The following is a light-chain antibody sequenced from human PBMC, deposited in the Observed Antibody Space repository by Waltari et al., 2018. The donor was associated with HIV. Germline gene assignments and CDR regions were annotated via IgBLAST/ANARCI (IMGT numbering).Light chain of an antibody. CDR2: QNS. J-gene: IGLJ2*01. CDR1: SYNIGHNY. CDR3: GTWDSSLSVV. Sequence: QSVLTQPPSVSAAPGQNVTIACSGSSYNIGHNYVSWYQHLPGAAPKLLIFQNSKRPSGIPDRFSAPKSGTSATLGITGLQTVDEADYYCGTWDSSLSVVFGGGTTVTVL. V-gene: IGLV1-51*02.